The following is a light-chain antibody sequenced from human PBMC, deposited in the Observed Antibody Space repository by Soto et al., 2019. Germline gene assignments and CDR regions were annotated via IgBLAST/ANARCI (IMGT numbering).Light chain of an antibody. CDR3: QQYNSYSPT. CDR2: TAS. CDR1: QSISIY. Sequence: MTQSPATLSEYAGERVTVTCMASQSISIYLAWYQQKPGQAPNLLIYTASTWDSGIPSRFSGSGSETESTLTISCLQPEDSAAYYCQQYNSYSPTFGQGTKVDI. J-gene: IGKJ1*01. V-gene: IGKV1-5*01.